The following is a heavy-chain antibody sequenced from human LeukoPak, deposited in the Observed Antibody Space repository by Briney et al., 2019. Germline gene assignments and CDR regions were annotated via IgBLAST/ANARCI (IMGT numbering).Heavy chain of an antibody. V-gene: IGHV4-39*07. D-gene: IGHD3-22*01. CDR1: GGSISSTSYY. Sequence: KTSETLSLTCTVSGGSISSTSYYWGWIRQPPGKGLEWIGNIYYGGSTNYNPSLKSRVTISVDTSKNQFSLKLSSVTAADTAVYYCARTKKDYDSSGYYYYYYYMDVWGKGATVTVSS. CDR3: ARTKKDYDSSGYYYYYYYMDV. CDR2: IYYGGST. J-gene: IGHJ6*03.